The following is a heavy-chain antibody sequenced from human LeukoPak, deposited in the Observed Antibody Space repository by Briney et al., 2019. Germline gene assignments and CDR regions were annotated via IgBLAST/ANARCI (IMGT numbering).Heavy chain of an antibody. CDR3: ARTSGWYVGDYFDY. D-gene: IGHD6-19*01. V-gene: IGHV3-7*01. Sequence: GGSLRLSCTASGFAFSSYWMSWVRQAPGKGLEWVANIKQDGSEKYYVDSVKGRFTISRDNAKNSLYLQMNSLRAEDTAVYYCARTSGWYVGDYFDYWGQGTLVTVSS. CDR1: GFAFSSYW. J-gene: IGHJ4*02. CDR2: IKQDGSEK.